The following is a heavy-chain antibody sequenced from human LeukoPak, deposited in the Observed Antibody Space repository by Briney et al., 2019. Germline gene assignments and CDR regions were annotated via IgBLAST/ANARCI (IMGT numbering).Heavy chain of an antibody. V-gene: IGHV5-51*01. CDR1: GYSFTSYW. CDR2: IYPGDSDT. Sequence: GESLKISCKGSGYSFTSYWIGWVRQMPGKGLEWMGIIYPGDSDTRYSPSFQGQVTISADKSISTAYLQWSSLKASDTAMYYCAKSPPYCSGGSCYSAWFDPWGQGTLVTVSS. CDR3: AKSPPYCSGGSCYSAWFDP. D-gene: IGHD2-15*01. J-gene: IGHJ5*02.